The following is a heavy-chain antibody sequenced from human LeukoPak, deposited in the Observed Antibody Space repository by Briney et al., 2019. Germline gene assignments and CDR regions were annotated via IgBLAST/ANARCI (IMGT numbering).Heavy chain of an antibody. Sequence: PSETLSLTCTVSGGSISSYSWRWIRQPPGKGLEGIGSIYYSGSTNYNPSLKSRVTMSVATSKNQFSLKLSSVTAADTAVYYCARHGGESIVAMILHAFDIWGQGTMVTVSS. CDR2: IYYSGST. CDR1: GGSISSYS. J-gene: IGHJ3*02. V-gene: IGHV4-59*08. CDR3: ARHGGESIVAMILHAFDI. D-gene: IGHD5-12*01.